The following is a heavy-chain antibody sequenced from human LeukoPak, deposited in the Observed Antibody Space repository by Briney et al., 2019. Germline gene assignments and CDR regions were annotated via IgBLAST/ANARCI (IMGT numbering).Heavy chain of an antibody. V-gene: IGHV5-51*01. J-gene: IGHJ4*02. Sequence: GDSLQISCKASGYTFTNSWIGWVRQQPGKGLEWMGIIWPGGSDTRYSPSFQGQVTISADKSITTAYLQWSSLKASDTAMYYCARPVTGVSPSGAIDFWGQGTQVTVSS. CDR2: IWPGGSDT. CDR3: ARPVTGVSPSGAIDF. D-gene: IGHD1-26*01. CDR1: GYTFTNSW.